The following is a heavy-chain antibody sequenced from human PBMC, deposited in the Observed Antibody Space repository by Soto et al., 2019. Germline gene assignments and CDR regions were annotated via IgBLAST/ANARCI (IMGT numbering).Heavy chain of an antibody. CDR2: MNPNSGNT. CDR1: GYTFTSYD. J-gene: IGHJ6*03. CDR3: AREDRGTYCTIGVCPPSDYYYMDV. V-gene: IGHV1-8*01. D-gene: IGHD2-8*01. Sequence: ASVKVSCKASGYTFTSYDINWVRQATGQGLEWMGWMNPNSGNTGYAQKFHGRVTMTRNTSISTAYMELRSLRSEDTAVYYCAREDRGTYCTIGVCPPSDYYYMDVWGKGTTVTVSS.